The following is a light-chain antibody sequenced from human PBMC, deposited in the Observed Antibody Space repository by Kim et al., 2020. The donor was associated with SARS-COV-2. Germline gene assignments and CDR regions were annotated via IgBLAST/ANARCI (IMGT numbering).Light chain of an antibody. CDR3: LQDYSYPRT. CDR2: AAS. CDR1: QGVRND. V-gene: IGKV1-6*01. Sequence: ASGGDRVTLTCRASQGVRNDLGWYQQTPGKAPKLLIYAASSLHSGVPTRFSGSGSDTDFTLTINSLQPEDFATYYCLQDYSYPRTFGQGTKVDIK. J-gene: IGKJ1*01.